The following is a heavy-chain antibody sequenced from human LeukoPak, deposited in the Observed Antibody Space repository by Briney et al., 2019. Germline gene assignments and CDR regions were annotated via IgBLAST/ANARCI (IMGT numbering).Heavy chain of an antibody. CDR3: AKPTKPGYYDIFYDAFDI. CDR1: GGSISSYY. V-gene: IGHV4-59*01. Sequence: SETLSLTCTVSGGSISSYYWSWIRQPPGKGLEWIGYIYYSGSTNYNPSLKSRVTISVYTSKNQFSLKLSSVTAADTAVYYCAKPTKPGYYDIFYDAFDIWGQGTMVTVSS. J-gene: IGHJ3*02. D-gene: IGHD3-9*01. CDR2: IYYSGST.